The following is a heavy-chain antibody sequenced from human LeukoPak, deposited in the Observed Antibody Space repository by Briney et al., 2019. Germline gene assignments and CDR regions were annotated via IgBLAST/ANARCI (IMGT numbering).Heavy chain of an antibody. J-gene: IGHJ6*03. D-gene: IGHD2-2*01. CDR1: GFNFNNYE. CDR3: ARGEFSTSLLYCYYMDV. Sequence: PGGSLRLSCAASGFNFNNYEMNWVRQAPGKGLEWVSGINWNGGSTGYADSVKGRFTISRDNAKNSLYLQMNSLRAEDTALYYCARGEFSTSLLYCYYMDVWGKGTTVTVSS. V-gene: IGHV3-20*04. CDR2: INWNGGST.